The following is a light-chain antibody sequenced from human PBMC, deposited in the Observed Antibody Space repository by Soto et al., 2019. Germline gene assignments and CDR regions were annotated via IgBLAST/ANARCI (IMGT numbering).Light chain of an antibody. V-gene: IGLV2-14*01. CDR2: DVS. CDR3: GAYTSSDTLYV. CDR1: SSDVGGSNY. J-gene: IGLJ1*01. Sequence: QSALTQPASVSGSPGQSITISCTGTSSDVGGSNYVSWYQQHPGKAPKLIIYDVSNRPSGVSNRSSGSKSGNTASLTSSGLQGEDEVDYCSGAYTSSDTLYVVGTGTEGTFL.